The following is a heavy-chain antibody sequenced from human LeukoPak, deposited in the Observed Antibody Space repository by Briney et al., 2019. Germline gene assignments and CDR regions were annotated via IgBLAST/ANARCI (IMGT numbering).Heavy chain of an antibody. CDR2: IWYDGSNK. CDR3: ARGVGDSSGYYMNYFDY. J-gene: IGHJ4*02. CDR1: GFTFSSYS. V-gene: IGHV3-33*08. Sequence: PGGSLRLSCAASGFTFSSYSMNWVRQAPGKGLEWVAVIWYDGSNKYYADSVKGRFTISRDNSKNTLYLQMNSLRAEDTAVYYCARGVGDSSGYYMNYFDYWGQGTLVTVSS. D-gene: IGHD3-22*01.